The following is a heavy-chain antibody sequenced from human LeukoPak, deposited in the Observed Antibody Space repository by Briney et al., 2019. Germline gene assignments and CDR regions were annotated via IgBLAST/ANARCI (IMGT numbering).Heavy chain of an antibody. J-gene: IGHJ6*02. CDR2: ISSSSSYI. V-gene: IGHV3-21*01. CDR1: GFTFSSYS. Sequence: GGSLRLSCAASGFTFSSYSMNWVRQAPGKGLEWVSSISSSSSYIYYADSVKGRFTISRDNAKNSLYLQMNSLRAEDTAVYYCARDGQYSGYAYYGMDVWGQGTTVTVSS. D-gene: IGHD5-12*01. CDR3: ARDGQYSGYAYYGMDV.